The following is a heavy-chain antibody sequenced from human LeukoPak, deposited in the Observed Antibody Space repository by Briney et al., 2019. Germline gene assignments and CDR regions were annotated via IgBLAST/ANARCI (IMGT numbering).Heavy chain of an antibody. V-gene: IGHV3-9*01. CDR2: ISWNSGSI. J-gene: IGHJ6*02. D-gene: IGHD2-15*01. CDR3: AKDQASGYCSGGSCYPYYYGMDV. Sequence: GRSLRLSCAASGFTFDDYAMHWVRQAPGKGLEWVSGISWNSGSIGYADSVKGRFSISRDNAKNSLYLQMNSLRAEDTALYYCAKDQASGYCSGGSCYPYYYGMDVWGQGTTVTVSS. CDR1: GFTFDDYA.